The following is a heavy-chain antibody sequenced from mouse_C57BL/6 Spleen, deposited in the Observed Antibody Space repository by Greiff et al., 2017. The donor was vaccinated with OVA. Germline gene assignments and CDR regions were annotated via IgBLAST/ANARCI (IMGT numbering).Heavy chain of an antibody. J-gene: IGHJ3*01. CDR1: GFTFSDYG. D-gene: IGHD2-1*01. V-gene: IGHV5-17*01. CDR2: ISSGSSTI. CDR3: ARPVYGNYDWFAY. Sequence: EVKVVESGGGLVKPGGSLKLSCAASGFTFSDYGMHWVRQAPEKGLEWVAYISSGSSTIYYADTVKGRFTISRDNAKNTLFLQMTSLRSEDTAMYYCARPVYGNYDWFAYWGQGTLVTVSA.